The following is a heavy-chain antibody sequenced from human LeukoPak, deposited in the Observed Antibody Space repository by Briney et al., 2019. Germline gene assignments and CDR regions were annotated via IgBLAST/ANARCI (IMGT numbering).Heavy chain of an antibody. CDR1: GYTFTGYY. CDR2: INPNSGGT. J-gene: IGHJ5*02. Sequence: GASVKVSCKASGYTFTGYYMHWVRQAPGQGLEWMGWINPNSGGTNYAQKFQGRVTMTRDTSISTAYMELSRLRSDDTAVYYCARVPPGIQLWLHWFDPWGQGTLVTVSS. D-gene: IGHD5-18*01. CDR3: ARVPPGIQLWLHWFDP. V-gene: IGHV1-2*02.